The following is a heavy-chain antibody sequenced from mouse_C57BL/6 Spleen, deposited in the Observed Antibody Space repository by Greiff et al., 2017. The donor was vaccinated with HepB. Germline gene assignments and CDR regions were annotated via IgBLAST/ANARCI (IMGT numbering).Heavy chain of an antibody. CDR1: GYTFTSYW. CDR2: IHPNSGST. Sequence: QVQLQQPGAELVKPGASVKLSCKASGYTFTSYWMHWVKQRPGQGLEWIGMIHPNSGSTNYNEKFKSKATLTVDKSSSTAYMQLSSLTSEDSAVYYCARSVYYSNFYYFDYWGQGTTLTVSS. D-gene: IGHD2-5*01. V-gene: IGHV1-64*01. J-gene: IGHJ2*01. CDR3: ARSVYYSNFYYFDY.